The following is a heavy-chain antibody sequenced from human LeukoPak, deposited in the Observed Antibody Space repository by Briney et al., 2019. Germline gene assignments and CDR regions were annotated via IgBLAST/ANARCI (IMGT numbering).Heavy chain of an antibody. V-gene: IGHV3-23*01. CDR2: ISGSGGST. CDR1: GFTFSSYA. J-gene: IGHJ5*02. D-gene: IGHD2-15*01. Sequence: GGSLRLSCAASGFTFSSYAMRWVRQAPGKGLERVSAISGSGGSTYYADSVKGRFTISRDTSKKTLYLKMNSLREEDTGVYYCAKDGEYCSGGSCYANWFDPWGQGTLVTVSS. CDR3: AKDGEYCSGGSCYANWFDP.